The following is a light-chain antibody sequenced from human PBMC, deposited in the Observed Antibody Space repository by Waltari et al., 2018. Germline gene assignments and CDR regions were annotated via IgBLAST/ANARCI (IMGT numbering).Light chain of an antibody. CDR3: QQRSNWEGPWT. J-gene: IGKJ1*01. CDR1: QGVSSY. V-gene: IGKV3-11*01. Sequence: IVLTQSPATRSLSPGERATLSCRASQGVSSYLAWYQQKPGQAPRLVIYGASNRATGNPARFIGSQSGTDITLTISRLEPEVFAVDCCQQRSNWEGPWTFGQGTKVESK. CDR2: GAS.